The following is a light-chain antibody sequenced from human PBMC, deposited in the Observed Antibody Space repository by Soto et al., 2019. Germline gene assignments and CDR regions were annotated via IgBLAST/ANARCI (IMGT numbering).Light chain of an antibody. CDR1: SSDVGGYNY. Sequence: QSALTQPPSASGSPGQSVTISCTGTSSDVGGYNYVSWYQQHPGKSPKLMIYEVSKRPSGLPDRFSGSKSGNTASLTVSGLQAEDEADYYCSSYAGSNNHVVFGGGTKLTVL. CDR3: SSYAGSNNHVV. CDR2: EVS. J-gene: IGLJ2*01. V-gene: IGLV2-8*01.